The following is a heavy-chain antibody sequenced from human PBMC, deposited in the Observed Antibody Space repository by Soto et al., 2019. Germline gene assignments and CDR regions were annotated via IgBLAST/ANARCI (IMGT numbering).Heavy chain of an antibody. Sequence: GPSVKVSCKASGGTFSSYAISWVRQAPGQGLEWMGGIIPIFGTANYAQKFQGRVTITADESTSTAYMELSSLRSEDTAVYYCARATYSSGWYLRAFDIWGQGTMVTVSS. V-gene: IGHV1-69*13. CDR3: ARATYSSGWYLRAFDI. CDR1: GGTFSSYA. D-gene: IGHD6-19*01. CDR2: IIPIFGTA. J-gene: IGHJ3*02.